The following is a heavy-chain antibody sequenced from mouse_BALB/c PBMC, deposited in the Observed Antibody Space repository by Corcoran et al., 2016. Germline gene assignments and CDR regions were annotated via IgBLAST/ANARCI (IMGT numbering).Heavy chain of an antibody. CDR1: GFNIKDTY. Sequence: EVQLQQSGAELVKPGASVKLSCTASGFNIKDTYMHWVKQRPEQGLEWIGRSDPANGNTKYDPTFQGKATITADTSSNTAYLQLSSLTSEDTGVECCAKWDWYFVVWGAGTTVTVSS. CDR3: AKWDWYFVV. J-gene: IGHJ1*01. V-gene: IGHV14-3*02. CDR2: SDPANGNT. D-gene: IGHD1-3*01.